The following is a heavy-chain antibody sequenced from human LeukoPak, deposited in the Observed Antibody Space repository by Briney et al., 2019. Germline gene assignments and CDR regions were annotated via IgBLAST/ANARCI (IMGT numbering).Heavy chain of an antibody. Sequence: GGSLRLSCAASGFAFDSFAMSWVRQAPGQGLAWVSAIGDSSSHTYYADSVKGRFTISRDNSKNTLYLQMNSLRAEDTAVYYCAKEVFRYGYHDLDVWGQGTTVTVSS. D-gene: IGHD2-15*01. J-gene: IGHJ6*02. CDR2: IGDSSSHT. CDR3: AKEVFRYGYHDLDV. V-gene: IGHV3-23*01. CDR1: GFAFDSFA.